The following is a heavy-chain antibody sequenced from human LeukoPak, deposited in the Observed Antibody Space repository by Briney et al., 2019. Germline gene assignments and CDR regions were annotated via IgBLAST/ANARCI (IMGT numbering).Heavy chain of an antibody. CDR2: IYPGDSDT. CDR3: ARGVMVRGVIITTYFDY. Sequence: GESLKISCKGSGYSFTSYWIGWVRQMPGEGLEWMGIIYPGDSDTRYSPSFQGQVTISADKSISTAYLQWSSLKASDTAMYYCARGVMVRGVIITTYFDYWGQGTLVTVSS. V-gene: IGHV5-51*01. D-gene: IGHD3-10*01. CDR1: GYSFTSYW. J-gene: IGHJ4*02.